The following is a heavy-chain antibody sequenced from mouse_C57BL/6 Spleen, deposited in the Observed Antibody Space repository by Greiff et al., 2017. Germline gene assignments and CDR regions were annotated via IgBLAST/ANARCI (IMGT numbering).Heavy chain of an antibody. V-gene: IGHV1-80*01. D-gene: IGHD2-4*01. CDR2: IYPGDGYT. J-gene: IGHJ3*01. CDR3: ARSYDYDPFAY. Sequence: QVQLQQSGAELVKPGASVKISCKASGYAFSSYWMNWVKQRPGKGLEWIGQIYPGDGYTNYNGKFKGKATLTADKSSSTAYMQLSSLTSEDSAVYFCARSYDYDPFAYWGQGTLVTVSA. CDR1: GYAFSSYW.